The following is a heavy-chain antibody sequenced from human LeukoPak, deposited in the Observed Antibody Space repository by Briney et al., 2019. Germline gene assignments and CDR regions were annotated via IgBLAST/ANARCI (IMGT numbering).Heavy chain of an antibody. Sequence: GGSLRLSCAASGFTFSSYAMYWVRQAPGRGLEWVSYISSSGSTIYYADSVKGRFTISRDNAKNSLYLQMNSLRAEDTALYYCAKDGGHYYGSGSYYTSPFDYWGQGTLVTVSS. V-gene: IGHV3-48*04. D-gene: IGHD3-10*01. CDR3: AKDGGHYYGSGSYYTSPFDY. CDR1: GFTFSSYA. CDR2: ISSSGSTI. J-gene: IGHJ4*02.